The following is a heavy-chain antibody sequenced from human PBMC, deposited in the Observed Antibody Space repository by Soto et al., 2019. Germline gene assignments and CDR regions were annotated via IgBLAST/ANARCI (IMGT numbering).Heavy chain of an antibody. J-gene: IGHJ5*02. D-gene: IGHD2-2*01. CDR2: IYYSGST. Sequence: PSETLSRTSTVSGGSISSGDYYWSWIRQPPGKGLEWIGYIYYSGSTYYNPSLKSRVTISVDTSKNQFSLKLSSVSAADTALYYCARCSLVVVPAPCFDPWGRGTLVTVSS. CDR3: ARCSLVVVPAPCFDP. CDR1: GGSISSGDYY. V-gene: IGHV4-30-4*01.